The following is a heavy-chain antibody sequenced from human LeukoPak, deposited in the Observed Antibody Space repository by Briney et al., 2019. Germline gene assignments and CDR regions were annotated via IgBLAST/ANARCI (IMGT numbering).Heavy chain of an antibody. CDR2: IYYSGST. CDR3: ARETGYCSSTSCYRYFDY. Sequence: SETLSLTCTVSGGSVSSGSYYWSWIRQPPGKGLEWIGYIYYSGSTNYNPSLKSRVTISVDTSKNQFSLKLSSVTAADTAVYYCARETGYCSSTSCYRYFDYWGQGTPVTVSS. J-gene: IGHJ4*02. D-gene: IGHD2-2*01. CDR1: GGSVSSGSYY. V-gene: IGHV4-61*01.